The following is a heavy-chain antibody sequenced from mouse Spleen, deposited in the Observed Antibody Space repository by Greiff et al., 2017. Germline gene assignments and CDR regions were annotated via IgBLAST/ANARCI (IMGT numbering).Heavy chain of an antibody. D-gene: IGHD2-1*01. Sequence: EVQGVESGGGLVRPGGSRKLSCAASGFTFSSFGMHWVRQAPEKGLEWVAYISSGSSTIYYADTVKGRFTISRDNPKNTLFLQMTSLRSEDTAMYYCARSVYGNYGGSAMDYWGQGTSVTVSS. CDR2: ISSGSSTI. CDR3: ARSVYGNYGGSAMDY. J-gene: IGHJ4*01. V-gene: IGHV5-17*02. CDR1: GFTFSSFG.